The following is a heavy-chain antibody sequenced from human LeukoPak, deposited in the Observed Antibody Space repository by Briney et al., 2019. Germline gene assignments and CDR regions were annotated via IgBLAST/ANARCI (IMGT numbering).Heavy chain of an antibody. Sequence: SVKASCKASGGTFSSYAISWVRQAPGQGLEWMGRIIPILGIANYAQKFQGRVTITADKSTSTAYMELSSLRSEDTAVYYCARAGYFDWLLSPYGMDVWGQGTTVTVS. CDR2: IIPILGIA. D-gene: IGHD3-9*01. CDR1: GGTFSSYA. J-gene: IGHJ6*02. CDR3: ARAGYFDWLLSPYGMDV. V-gene: IGHV1-69*04.